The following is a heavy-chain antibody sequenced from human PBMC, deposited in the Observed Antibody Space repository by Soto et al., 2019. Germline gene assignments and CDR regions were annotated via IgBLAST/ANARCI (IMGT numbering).Heavy chain of an antibody. CDR1: GGSISSYY. D-gene: IGHD2-15*01. CDR3: ARGVVVVPATPNWFDP. CDR2: IYYSGST. J-gene: IGHJ5*02. Sequence: QVQLQESGPGLVKPSETLSLTCSVSGGSISSYYWSWIRQPPGKGLEWIGNIYYSGSTNYNPSLRSRVTISVDTSKNQFSLKLSSVTAADTAVYYCARGVVVVPATPNWFDPWGQGILVTVSS. V-gene: IGHV4-59*01.